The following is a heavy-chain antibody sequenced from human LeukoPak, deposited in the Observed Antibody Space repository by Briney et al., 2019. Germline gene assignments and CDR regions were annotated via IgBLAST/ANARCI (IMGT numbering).Heavy chain of an antibody. CDR2: IYYSGST. D-gene: IGHD5-12*01. CDR1: GGSISSYY. J-gene: IGHJ4*02. Sequence: PSETLSLTCTVSGGSISSYYWSWIRQPPGKGLEWIGYIYYSGSTNYNPSLKSRVTISVDTSKNQFSLKLSSVTAADTAVYYCASLRYSGYDLGDLTYWGQGTLVTVSS. V-gene: IGHV4-59*08. CDR3: ASLRYSGYDLGDLTY.